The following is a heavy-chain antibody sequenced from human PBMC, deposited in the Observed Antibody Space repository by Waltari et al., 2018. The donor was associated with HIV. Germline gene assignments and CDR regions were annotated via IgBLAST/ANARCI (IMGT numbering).Heavy chain of an antibody. J-gene: IGHJ6*02. CDR1: GFTFTGYD. CDR2: LLYNGTNK. Sequence: QVQLVESGGGVVQPGGSLRLSCAASGFTFTGYDIHWVRQAPGKGLECGAFLLYNGTNKYYADSVKGRCTISRDNSKNSLYLQMNSLRAEDTALYYCAKEGATLTTSAYFYYYGMDVWGQGTTVTVSS. V-gene: IGHV3-30*02. D-gene: IGHD4-4*01. CDR3: AKEGATLTTSAYFYYYGMDV.